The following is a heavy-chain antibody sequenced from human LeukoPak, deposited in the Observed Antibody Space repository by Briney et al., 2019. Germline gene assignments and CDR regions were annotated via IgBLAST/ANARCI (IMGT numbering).Heavy chain of an antibody. CDR3: ARGPPHVALSSGYLKWLDP. J-gene: IGHJ5*02. CDR1: GSSFRSST. V-gene: IGHV1-69*05. Sequence: SVKVSCKASGSSFRSSTFAWVRQAPGRGLEWMGGIIPIFGTANYALEFQGRATITTDESTSTVYMELSSLRSEDTAMYYCARGPPHVALSSGYLKWLDPWGQGSLVTVSS. CDR2: IIPIFGTA. D-gene: IGHD3-22*01.